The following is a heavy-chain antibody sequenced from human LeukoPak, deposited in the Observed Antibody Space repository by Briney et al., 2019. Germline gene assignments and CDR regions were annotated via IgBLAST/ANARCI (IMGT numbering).Heavy chain of an antibody. V-gene: IGHV3-49*04. J-gene: IGHJ4*02. D-gene: IGHD3-9*01. Sequence: GGSLRLSCAASGFTFSSYGMHWVRQAPGKGLEWVGFIRSKAYGGTTEYAAPVKGKFTISRDDSKSIAYLQMNSLKTEDTAVYYCTRRADWLDYWGQGTLVTVSS. CDR2: IRSKAYGGTT. CDR3: TRRADWLDY. CDR1: GFTFSSYG.